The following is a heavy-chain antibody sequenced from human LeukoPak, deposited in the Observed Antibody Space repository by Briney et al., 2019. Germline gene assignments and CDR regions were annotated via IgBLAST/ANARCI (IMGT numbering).Heavy chain of an antibody. CDR2: INVDGSDT. Sequence: GGSLRLSCAASGFTLSDHWMNWVRQPPGKGLLWVSHINVDGSDTDYADSVKGRFTISRDNARNTLYLQMDSLRVEDTAVYYCVRDGTGYPPFDLWGHGNLVTVSS. V-gene: IGHV3-74*01. D-gene: IGHD1-1*01. J-gene: IGHJ5*02. CDR3: VRDGTGYPPFDL. CDR1: GFTLSDHW.